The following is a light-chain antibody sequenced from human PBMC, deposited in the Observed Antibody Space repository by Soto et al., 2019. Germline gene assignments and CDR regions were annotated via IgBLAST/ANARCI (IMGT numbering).Light chain of an antibody. CDR2: GSS. Sequence: EIVMTQSPATLSVSPGERVTLSCRASQNILSNLAWYQQKPGQPPRLLISGSSIRATGIPKRFSGSASGTNFTLTISSLEPEDFAVFYCQQYGSSPFTFGPGTKVDIK. V-gene: IGKV3-20*01. CDR1: QNILSN. J-gene: IGKJ3*01. CDR3: QQYGSSPFT.